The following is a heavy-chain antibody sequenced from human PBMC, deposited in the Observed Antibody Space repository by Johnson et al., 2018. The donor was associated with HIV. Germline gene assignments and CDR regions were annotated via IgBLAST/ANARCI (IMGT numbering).Heavy chain of an antibody. V-gene: IGHV3-11*04. Sequence: QVQLVESGGGLVKPGGSLRLSCVASGFMFSDYYMGWVRQAPGKGLEWISYISSSGSTTYYADSVKGRFTVSRDNAKNSLYLQMNSLRAEDTAVYYCARDQQHYYYSSTKYWGAFDIWGQGTMVTVSS. J-gene: IGHJ3*02. CDR3: ARDQQHYYYSSTKYWGAFDI. D-gene: IGHD3-22*01. CDR2: ISSSGSTT. CDR1: GFMFSDYY.